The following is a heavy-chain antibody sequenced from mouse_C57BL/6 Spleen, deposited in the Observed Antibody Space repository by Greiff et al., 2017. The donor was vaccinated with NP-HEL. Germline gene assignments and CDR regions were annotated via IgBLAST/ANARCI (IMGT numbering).Heavy chain of an antibody. CDR3: ALYGSFAY. D-gene: IGHD1-1*01. Sequence: QVHVKQPGAELVRPGSSVKLSCKASGYTFTSYWMHWVKQRPIQGLEWIGNIDPSDSETHYNQKFKDKATLTVDKSSSTAYMQLSSLTSEDSAVYYCALYGSFAYWGQGTLVTVSA. J-gene: IGHJ3*01. CDR2: IDPSDSET. V-gene: IGHV1-52*01. CDR1: GYTFTSYW.